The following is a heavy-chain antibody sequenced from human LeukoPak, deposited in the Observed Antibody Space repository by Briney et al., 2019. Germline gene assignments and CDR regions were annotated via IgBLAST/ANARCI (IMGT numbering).Heavy chain of an antibody. CDR1: GFDFSGFS. J-gene: IGHJ6*03. Sequence: GSLRLSCVVSGFDFSGFSMSWVRQAPGKGLEWVAIMEEYGSYIFYVDSVKGRSIISRDNARNSLYLQMNNLRAEDTAVYYCARDRVSIRLLNYYMDVWGKGTTVTVSS. V-gene: IGHV3-7*01. CDR3: ARDRVSIRLLNYYMDV. CDR2: MEEYGSYI. D-gene: IGHD2/OR15-2a*01.